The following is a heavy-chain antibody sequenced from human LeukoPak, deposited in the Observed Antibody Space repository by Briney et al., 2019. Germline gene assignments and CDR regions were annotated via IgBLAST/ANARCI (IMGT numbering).Heavy chain of an antibody. CDR2: IKRDGSEK. D-gene: IGHD6-13*01. CDR1: GFTFSTYW. Sequence: GGSLRLSCAASGFTFSTYWMTWVRQAPGKGLEWVASIKRDGSEKYYLDSVKGRFTISRDNAKNSLYLQMNSPRAEDTAVYYCASRWEGPGIAAAGIDYWGQGTLVTVSS. V-gene: IGHV3-7*01. J-gene: IGHJ4*02. CDR3: ASRWEGPGIAAAGIDY.